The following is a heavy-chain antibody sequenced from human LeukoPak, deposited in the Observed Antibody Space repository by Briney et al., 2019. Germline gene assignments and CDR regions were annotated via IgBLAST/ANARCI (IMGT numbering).Heavy chain of an antibody. CDR1: GGSXXXSSYY. CDR3: ARDFVRFLGYYGMDV. V-gene: IGHV4-39*02. Sequence: GGSXXXSSYYWGWLRQPPGKGLEWIGSIYYSGSTYYNPSLKSRVTIAVYTYKNQFWLKVSSVTAADTAVYYCARDFVRFLGYYGMDVWGQGTTVTVSS. D-gene: IGHD2-8*01. CDR2: IYYSGST. J-gene: IGHJ6*02.